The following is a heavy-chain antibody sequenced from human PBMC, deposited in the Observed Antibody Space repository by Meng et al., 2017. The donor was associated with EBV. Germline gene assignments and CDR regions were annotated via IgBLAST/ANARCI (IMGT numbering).Heavy chain of an antibody. V-gene: IGHV4-39*01. D-gene: IGHD6-19*01. Sequence: QLQLRESGPGPVKPSETLSLPCTCPGDSLSSFYYWGWIRQPPGRGLEWIGSVHYTGSTYYSPSLKSRVTVSVDTSKNQFSLRLTSVTAADTAVYYCARPFPSWQSPRLDPFGAWGQGTLVTVSS. CDR1: GDSLSSFYY. CDR3: ARPFPSWQSPRLDPFGA. CDR2: VHYTGST. J-gene: IGHJ5*02.